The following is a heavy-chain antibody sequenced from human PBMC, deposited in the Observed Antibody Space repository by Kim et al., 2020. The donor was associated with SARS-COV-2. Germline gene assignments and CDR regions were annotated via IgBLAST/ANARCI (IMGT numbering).Heavy chain of an antibody. V-gene: IGHV1-46*01. Sequence: ASVKVSCKSSGYPFISYYMHWLRQAPGQGLEWMGIINPIGGSTTYAQKFQGRVTMTSDTTTSTVYMELNSLRSEYTAVYYCAGALRGVDPWGQGTLVTVSS. CDR1: GYPFISYY. J-gene: IGHJ5*02. CDR3: AGALRGVDP. CDR2: INPIGGST.